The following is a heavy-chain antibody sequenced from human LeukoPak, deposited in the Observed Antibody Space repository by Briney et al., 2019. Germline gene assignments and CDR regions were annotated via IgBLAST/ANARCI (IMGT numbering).Heavy chain of an antibody. Sequence: PSETLSLTCAVSGYSISSGYYWGWIRQPPGKGLEWIGSIYHSGSTYYNPSLKSRVTISVDTSKNQFSLKPSSVTAADTAVCYCARPAATGYYFDYWGQGTLVTVSS. J-gene: IGHJ4*02. CDR2: IYHSGST. CDR3: ARPAATGYYFDY. V-gene: IGHV4-38-2*01. D-gene: IGHD2-15*01. CDR1: GYSISSGYY.